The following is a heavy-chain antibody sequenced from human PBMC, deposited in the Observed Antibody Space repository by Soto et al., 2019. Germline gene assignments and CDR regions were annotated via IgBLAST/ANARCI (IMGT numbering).Heavy chain of an antibody. Sequence: GGSLRLSCAASGFTFSSYGMHWVRQAPGKGLEWVAVISYDGSNKYYADSVKGRFTISRDNSKNTLYLQMNSLRAEDTAVYYCAKLGITMIVGEKPPFDYWGQGTLVTVSS. V-gene: IGHV3-30*18. CDR2: ISYDGSNK. CDR1: GFTFSSYG. J-gene: IGHJ4*02. CDR3: AKLGITMIVGEKPPFDY. D-gene: IGHD3-22*01.